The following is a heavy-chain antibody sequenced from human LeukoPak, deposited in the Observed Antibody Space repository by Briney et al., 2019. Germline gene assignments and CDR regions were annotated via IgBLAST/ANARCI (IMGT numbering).Heavy chain of an antibody. J-gene: IGHJ4*02. Sequence: SESLSLTCTVSGGSISSYYWGWLRQPPGKGLEWIGSIYYSGNTYYNASLKSQVSISIDTSKNQFSLRLTSVTAAHTAVYYCARQTGSGLFILPGGQGTLVTVSS. CDR2: IYYSGNT. CDR1: GGSISSYY. D-gene: IGHD3/OR15-3a*01. CDR3: ARQTGSGLFILP. V-gene: IGHV4-39*01.